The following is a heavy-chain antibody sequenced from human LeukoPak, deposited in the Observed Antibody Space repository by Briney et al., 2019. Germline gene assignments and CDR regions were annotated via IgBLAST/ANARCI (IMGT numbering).Heavy chain of an antibody. V-gene: IGHV1-2*02. Sequence: ASVKVSCKASGYTFTGYYMRWVRQAPGQGLEWMGWINPNSGGTNYAQKFQGRVTMTRDTSISTAYMELSRLRSDDTAVYYCASWSSSPPYYYYYMDVWGKGTTVTVSS. J-gene: IGHJ6*03. CDR2: INPNSGGT. D-gene: IGHD6-6*01. CDR1: GYTFTGYY. CDR3: ASWSSSPPYYYYYMDV.